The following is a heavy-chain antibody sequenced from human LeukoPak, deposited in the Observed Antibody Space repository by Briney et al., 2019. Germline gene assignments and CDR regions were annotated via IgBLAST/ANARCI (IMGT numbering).Heavy chain of an antibody. D-gene: IGHD3-3*01. CDR1: GFSFSSYG. CDR3: AREPLRYYDFWSGYYAHNWFDP. V-gene: IGHV3-23*01. Sequence: PGGSLRLSCTASGFSFSSYGMSWVRQTPGKGLEWVSAISGIGGGTYYADSVKGRFTISRDNSKNTLYLQMNSLRAEDTAVYYCAREPLRYYDFWSGYYAHNWFDPWGQGTLVTVSS. CDR2: ISGIGGGT. J-gene: IGHJ5*02.